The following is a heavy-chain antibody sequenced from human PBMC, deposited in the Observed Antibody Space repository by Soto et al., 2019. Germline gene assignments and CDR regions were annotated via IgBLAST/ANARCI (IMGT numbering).Heavy chain of an antibody. CDR1: GYTLTELS. V-gene: IGHV1-24*01. D-gene: IGHD2-15*01. CDR3: ATFIVVVVAADKKFDY. J-gene: IGHJ4*02. Sequence: ASVKVSCKVSGYTLTELSMHWVRQAPGKGLEWMGGFDPEDGETIYAQKFQGRVTMTEDTCTDTAYMELSSLRSEDTAVYYCATFIVVVVAADKKFDYWGQGTLVTVSS. CDR2: FDPEDGET.